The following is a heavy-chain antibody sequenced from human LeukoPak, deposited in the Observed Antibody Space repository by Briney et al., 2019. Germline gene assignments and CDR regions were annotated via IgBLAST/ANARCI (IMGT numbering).Heavy chain of an antibody. CDR1: GYRFTDYW. CDR3: AIRYSGSYNDY. D-gene: IGHD1-26*01. J-gene: IGHJ4*02. V-gene: IGHV5-51*01. Sequence: GESLKISCKGSGYRFTDYWIGGVRQMPGKGLDWMGIIYPRDSDTRYSPSFQGQVTISADKSISTVYLQWSSLKASDAAMYYCAIRYSGSYNDYWGQGTLVTVSS. CDR2: IYPRDSDT.